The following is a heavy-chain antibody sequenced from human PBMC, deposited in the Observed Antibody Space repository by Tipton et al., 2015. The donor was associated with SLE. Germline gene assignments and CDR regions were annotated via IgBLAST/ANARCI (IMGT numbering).Heavy chain of an antibody. CDR1: GGSFSGYY. Sequence: TLSLTCAVYGGSFSGYYWSWIRQPPGKGLEWIGEINHSGSTNYNPSLKSRVTISVDTSKNQFSLKLSSVTAADTAVYYCARGAELGMLTFFDNWGQGTLVTVSS. V-gene: IGHV4-34*01. CDR2: INHSGST. J-gene: IGHJ4*02. D-gene: IGHD7-27*01. CDR3: ARGAELGMLTFFDN.